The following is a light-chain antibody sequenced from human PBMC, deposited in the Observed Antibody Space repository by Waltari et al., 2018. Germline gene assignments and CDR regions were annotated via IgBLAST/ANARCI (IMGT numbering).Light chain of an antibody. CDR3: QQNYDVVWT. CDR1: QSLLHTFDNKNY. V-gene: IGKV4-1*01. Sequence: DIVMTQSPDSLAVSLGERATINCKSDQSLLHTFDNKNYLVWYQKKPGQPPKLLIYWASARESGVPDRFSGSGYGTDFSLTITNLQAEDVAVLYWQQNYDVVWTFGQGTKVEIK. CDR2: WAS. J-gene: IGKJ1*01.